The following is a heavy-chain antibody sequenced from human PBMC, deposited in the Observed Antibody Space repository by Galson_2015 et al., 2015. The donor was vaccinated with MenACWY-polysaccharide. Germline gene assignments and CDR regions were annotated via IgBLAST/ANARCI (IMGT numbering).Heavy chain of an antibody. J-gene: IGHJ2*01. CDR2: IDWDDRK. V-gene: IGHV2-70*04. CDR1: GFSLSTRGMR. D-gene: IGHD3-10*01. CDR3: VRSPVGSAGYLDL. Sequence: PALVKPTQTLTLTCTFSGFSLSTRGMRVIWIRQPPGKALEWLARIDWDDRKFYSTSLKTRPTISKDTSNNQLILTMTNMDPVDTATYYCVRSPVGSAGYLDLWVRGTLVTVSS.